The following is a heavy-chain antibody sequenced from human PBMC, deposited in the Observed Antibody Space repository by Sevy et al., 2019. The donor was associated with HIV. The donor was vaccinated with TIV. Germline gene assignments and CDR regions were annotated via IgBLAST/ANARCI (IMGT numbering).Heavy chain of an antibody. J-gene: IGHJ4*02. V-gene: IGHV1-24*01. CDR1: GYTLTELS. CDR3: ATARDYYEDSSCYLDF. Sequence: ASVKVSCRVSGYTLTELSMHWVRQAPGKGLEWMVRFDPEDGETISAQKFQGRLTLTEDTSTDTAYMELSSLRSEDMAVYYCATARDYYEDSSCYLDFWGQGTLVTVSS. CDR2: FDPEDGET. D-gene: IGHD3-22*01.